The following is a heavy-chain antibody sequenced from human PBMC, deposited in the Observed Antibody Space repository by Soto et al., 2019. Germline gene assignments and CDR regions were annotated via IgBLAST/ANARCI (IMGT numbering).Heavy chain of an antibody. V-gene: IGHV1-18*01. J-gene: IGHJ4*02. D-gene: IGHD2-15*01. Sequence: QVQLVQSGGEVKKPGASVKVSCKASGYTFTSHGISWVRQAPGQGLEWMGWISAYNGNTNYAQKLQGRVTMTTDTSTSTTYMELRSLRSDDTAVYYCAREGESGGFSFGDFDYWGQGTLVTVSS. CDR1: GYTFTSHG. CDR3: AREGESGGFSFGDFDY. CDR2: ISAYNGNT.